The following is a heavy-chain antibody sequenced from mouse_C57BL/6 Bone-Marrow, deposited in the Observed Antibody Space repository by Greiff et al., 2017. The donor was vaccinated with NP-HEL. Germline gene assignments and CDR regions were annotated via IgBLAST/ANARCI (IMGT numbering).Heavy chain of an antibody. V-gene: IGHV1-64*01. Sequence: VQLQQSGAELVKPGASVKLSCKASGYTFTSYWMHWVKQRPGQGLEWIGMIHPNSGSTNYNEKFKSKATLTVDKSSSTAYMQLSSLTSEDSAVYYCARRLGLYFDDWGQGTTLTVSS. CDR3: ARRLGLYFDD. CDR2: IHPNSGST. D-gene: IGHD4-1*01. J-gene: IGHJ2*01. CDR1: GYTFTSYW.